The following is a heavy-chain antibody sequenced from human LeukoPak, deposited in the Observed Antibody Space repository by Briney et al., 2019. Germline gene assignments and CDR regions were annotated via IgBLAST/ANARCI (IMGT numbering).Heavy chain of an antibody. V-gene: IGHV3-33*01. CDR3: ARESYYGSGDYSFFDY. CDR2: IWYDGSSK. D-gene: IGHD3-10*01. Sequence: PGGSLRLSCAASGFTFSNYGMHWVRQAPGKGLEWVAVIWYDGSSKYHADSVKGRFTISRDNSENTLYLQMNSLRAEDTAVYYCARESYYGSGDYSFFDYWGQGTLVTVSS. CDR1: GFTFSNYG. J-gene: IGHJ4*02.